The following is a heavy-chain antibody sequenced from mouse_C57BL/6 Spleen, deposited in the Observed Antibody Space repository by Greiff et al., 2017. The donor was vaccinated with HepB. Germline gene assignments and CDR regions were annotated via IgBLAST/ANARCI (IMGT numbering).Heavy chain of an antibody. CDR2: IDPSDSYT. CDR1: GYTFTSYW. CDR3: ATGGQLGYFDY. Sequence: VKLQQPGAELVMPGASVKLSCKASGYTFTSYWMHWVKQRPGQGLEWIGEIDPSDSYTNYNQKFKGKSTLTVDKSSSTAYMQLSSLTSEDSAVYYCATGGQLGYFDYWGQGTTLTVSS. J-gene: IGHJ2*01. D-gene: IGHD3-2*01. V-gene: IGHV1-69*01.